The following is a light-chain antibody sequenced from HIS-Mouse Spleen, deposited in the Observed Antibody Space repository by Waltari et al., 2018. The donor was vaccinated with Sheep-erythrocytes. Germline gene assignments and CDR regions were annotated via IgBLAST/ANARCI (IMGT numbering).Light chain of an antibody. Sequence: DIVMTQSTLSLPVTPGEPASISCRSSLSLLHSNGYNYLDWYLQKPGQSPQLLIYLGSNRASGVPDRFSGSGSGTDFTLKISRVEAEDVGVYYCMQALQTPRTFGQGTKVEIK. CDR1: LSLLHSNGYNY. CDR2: LGS. J-gene: IGKJ1*01. CDR3: MQALQTPRT. V-gene: IGKV2-28*01.